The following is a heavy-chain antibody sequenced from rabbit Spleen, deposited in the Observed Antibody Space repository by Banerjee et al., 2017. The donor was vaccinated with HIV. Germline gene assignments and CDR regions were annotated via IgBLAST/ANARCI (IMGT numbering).Heavy chain of an antibody. Sequence: QSLEESGGDLVKPGASLTLTCTASGVSFSSTYYMCWVRQAPGKGLEWIACIDAGSSGFTYFASWAKGRFTISKTSSTTVTLQMTSLTAADTATYFCARGAWSTDCMNLWGPGTLVTVS. CDR2: IDAGSSGFT. CDR3: ARGAWSTDCMNL. CDR1: GVSFSSTYY. J-gene: IGHJ4*01. D-gene: IGHD7-1*01. V-gene: IGHV1S40*01.